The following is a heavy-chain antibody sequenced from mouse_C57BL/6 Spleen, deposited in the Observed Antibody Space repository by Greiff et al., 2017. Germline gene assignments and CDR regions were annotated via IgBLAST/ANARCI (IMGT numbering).Heavy chain of an antibody. J-gene: IGHJ4*01. Sequence: VKLQESGPGLVAPSQSLSITCTVSGFSLTSYGVDWVRQSPGKGLEWLGVIWGVGSTNYNSALKSRLSISKDNSKSQVFLKMNSLQTDDTAMYYCARYSNGAMDYWGQGTSVTVSS. V-gene: IGHV2-6*01. CDR3: ARYSNGAMDY. D-gene: IGHD2-5*01. CDR2: IWGVGST. CDR1: GFSLTSYG.